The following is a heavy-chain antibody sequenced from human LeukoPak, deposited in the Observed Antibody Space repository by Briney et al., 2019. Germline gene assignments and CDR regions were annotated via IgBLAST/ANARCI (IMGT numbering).Heavy chain of an antibody. V-gene: IGHV3-13*04. Sequence: QSGGSLRLSCAASGFTFSSYDMHWVRQATGKGLEWVSAIGTAGETYYPGSVKGRFTISRENAKNSLYLQMNSLRAGDTAVYYCARASRVPAAIGWSWFDPWGQGTLVTVSS. D-gene: IGHD2-2*02. CDR2: IGTAGET. CDR3: ARASRVPAAIGWSWFDP. J-gene: IGHJ5*02. CDR1: GFTFSSYD.